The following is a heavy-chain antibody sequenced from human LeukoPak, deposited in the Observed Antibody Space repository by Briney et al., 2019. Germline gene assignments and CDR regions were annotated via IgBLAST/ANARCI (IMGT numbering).Heavy chain of an antibody. CDR2: IKFDGSQK. V-gene: IGHV3-30*02. D-gene: IGHD3-10*01. Sequence: GGSLRLSCAPSGFTFSSFDMQWVRQRPDKGREWVALIKFDGSQKYYADSARGRFTVSRYNSRNMLYLQLDSLRDDDTAVYFCARRLHDSGSYSADYWGQGTLVTVSS. CDR3: ARRLHDSGSYSADY. J-gene: IGHJ4*02. CDR1: GFTFSSFD.